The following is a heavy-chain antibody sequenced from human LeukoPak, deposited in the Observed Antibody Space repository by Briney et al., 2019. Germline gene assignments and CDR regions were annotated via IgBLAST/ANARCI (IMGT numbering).Heavy chain of an antibody. J-gene: IGHJ6*03. CDR3: ARGSRHSGSYFYYYYYMDV. CDR1: GGSISSSSYY. Sequence: SETLSLTCTVSGGSISSSSYYWGWIRQPPGKGLEWIGSIYYSGSTYYNPSLKSRVTISVDTSKNQFSLKLSSVTAADTAVYYCARGSRHSGSYFYYYYYMDVWGKGTTVTVSS. CDR2: IYYSGST. V-gene: IGHV4-39*01. D-gene: IGHD1-26*01.